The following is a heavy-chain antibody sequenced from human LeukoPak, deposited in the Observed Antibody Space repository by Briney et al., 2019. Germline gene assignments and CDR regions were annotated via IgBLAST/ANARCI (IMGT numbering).Heavy chain of an antibody. J-gene: IGHJ4*02. V-gene: IGHV3-23*01. CDR1: GFTFNNYA. CDR3: AKELGAAGEPYFDD. D-gene: IGHD6-13*01. Sequence: PGGSLRLSCAASGFTFNNYAMSWVRQAPGKGLEWVSGISSGGTTHYADSVKGRFTFSRDNSKSTLYLQMNSLRVEDTAVCYCAKELGAAGEPYFDDWGQGTLVTVSS. CDR2: ISSGGTT.